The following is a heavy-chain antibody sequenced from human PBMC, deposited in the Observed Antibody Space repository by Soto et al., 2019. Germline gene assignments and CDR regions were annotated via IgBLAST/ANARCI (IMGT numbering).Heavy chain of an antibody. V-gene: IGHV3-30*18. CDR2: ISYDGSNK. Sequence: QVQLVESGGGVVQPGRSLRLSCAASGFTFSSYGMHWVRQAPGKGLEWVAVISYDGSNKYYADSVKGRFTISRDNSKNPLYLQMNSLRAEDTAVYYCAKDLRVGAPSGYWGQGTLVTVSS. D-gene: IGHD1-26*01. CDR3: AKDLRVGAPSGY. CDR1: GFTFSSYG. J-gene: IGHJ4*02.